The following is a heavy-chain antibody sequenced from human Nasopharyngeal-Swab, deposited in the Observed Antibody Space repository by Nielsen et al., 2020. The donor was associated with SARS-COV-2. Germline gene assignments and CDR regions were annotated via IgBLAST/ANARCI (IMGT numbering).Heavy chain of an antibody. Sequence: SDLTLLKPTHTLTLTCNFSGFSHSTSGMCVSWVRQLPGKALEWLALIDWGDDKYYSTSLKTRLTISKDTSKNQVLLTMASMDPVDTATYYCGRIPPHDFHIDYWGQGTLVTVSS. CDR2: IDWGDDK. CDR1: GFSHSTSGMC. CDR3: GRIPPHDFHIDY. J-gene: IGHJ4*02. D-gene: IGHD2-21*02. V-gene: IGHV2-70*20.